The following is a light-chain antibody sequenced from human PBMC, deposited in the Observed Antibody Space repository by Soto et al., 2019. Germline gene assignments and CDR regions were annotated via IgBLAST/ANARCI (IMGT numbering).Light chain of an antibody. CDR2: QVT. J-gene: IGLJ1*01. V-gene: IGLV2-14*01. CDR3: TSFSSSTSLYV. Sequence: QSVLTQPASVSGSLGQSITSSCTGTTRDIAGYNYISWYQQLPGKAPKLMIYQVTIRPSGISNRFSGSKSGNTASLTISGLQAEDEADYYCTSFSSSTSLYVFGTGTKVT. CDR1: TRDIAGYNY.